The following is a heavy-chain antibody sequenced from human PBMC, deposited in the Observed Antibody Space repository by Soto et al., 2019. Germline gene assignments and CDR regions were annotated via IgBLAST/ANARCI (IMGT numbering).Heavy chain of an antibody. D-gene: IGHD2-15*01. V-gene: IGHV1-69*13. CDR2: IIPIFGTA. CDR3: ARGKNLVVVAALDY. J-gene: IGHJ4*02. Sequence: SVKVSCKASGGTFSSYAISWVRQAPGQGLEWMGGIIPIFGTANYAQKFQGRVTITADESTSTAYMELSSLRSEDTAVYYCARGKNLVVVAALDYWGQGTLVTVSS. CDR1: GGTFSSYA.